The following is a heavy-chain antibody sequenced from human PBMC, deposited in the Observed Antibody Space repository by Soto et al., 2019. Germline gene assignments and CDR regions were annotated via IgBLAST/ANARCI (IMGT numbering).Heavy chain of an antibody. Sequence: SVKVSCKASGGTFSSYAISWVRQAPGQGLEWMGGIIPIFGTANYAQKFQGRVTITADESTSTAYMELSSLRSEDTAVYYCARGFAAFWRGYYYYYGMDVWGQGTTVTVSS. V-gene: IGHV1-69*13. D-gene: IGHD3-3*01. CDR2: IIPIFGTA. CDR3: ARGFAAFWRGYYYYYGMDV. CDR1: GGTFSSYA. J-gene: IGHJ6*02.